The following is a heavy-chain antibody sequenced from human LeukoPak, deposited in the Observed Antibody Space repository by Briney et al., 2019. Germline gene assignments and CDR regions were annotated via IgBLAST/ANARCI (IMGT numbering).Heavy chain of an antibody. V-gene: IGHV1-8*01. Sequence: ASVKVSCKASGYTFTSYDFNWVRQATGQGLEWMGWMNPNSGNTGYAQKFQGRVTMTRNTSISTAYMELSSLRSEDTAVYYCARLNSGYGRNWFDPWGQGTLVTVSS. CDR2: MNPNSGNT. CDR1: GYTFTSYD. CDR3: ARLNSGYGRNWFDP. D-gene: IGHD5-12*01. J-gene: IGHJ5*02.